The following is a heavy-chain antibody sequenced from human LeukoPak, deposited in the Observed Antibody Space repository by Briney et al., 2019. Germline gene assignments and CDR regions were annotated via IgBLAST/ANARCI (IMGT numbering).Heavy chain of an antibody. J-gene: IGHJ4*02. Sequence: SVKFSCKASGGTFSSYAISWVRQAPGQGLEWMGGIIPIFGTASYAQKFQGRVTITADESTSTAYMELSSLRSEDTAVYYCARDLGYYYDSSGYYPIDYWGQGTLVTVSS. CDR3: ARDLGYYYDSSGYYPIDY. CDR2: IIPIFGTA. CDR1: GGTFSSYA. D-gene: IGHD3-22*01. V-gene: IGHV1-69*01.